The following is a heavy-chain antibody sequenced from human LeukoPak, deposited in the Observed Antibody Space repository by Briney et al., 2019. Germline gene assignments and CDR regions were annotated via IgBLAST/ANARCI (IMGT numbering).Heavy chain of an antibody. V-gene: IGHV3-23*01. CDR1: GFTFSSYG. CDR2: ISDSGDST. Sequence: PGGSLRLSCAASGFTFSSYGMSWVRQASGKGLEWVSSISDSGDSTYYADSVKGRFTFSRDNSKSTLYLQMNSLRAEDTAVYYCAKGIPLTVFDYWGQGTLVTVSS. CDR3: AKGIPLTVFDY. J-gene: IGHJ4*02. D-gene: IGHD3-9*01.